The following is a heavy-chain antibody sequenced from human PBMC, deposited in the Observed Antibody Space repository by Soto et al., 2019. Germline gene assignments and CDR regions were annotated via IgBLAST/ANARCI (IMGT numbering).Heavy chain of an antibody. Sequence: GGSLRLSCAASGFTFSSYGMHWVHQAPGKGLEWVAVISYDGSNKYYADSVKGRFTISRDNSKNTLYLQMNSLRAEDTAVYYCAKGLRYGDKPQYFDYWGQGTLVTVSS. J-gene: IGHJ4*02. D-gene: IGHD4-17*01. CDR3: AKGLRYGDKPQYFDY. CDR2: ISYDGSNK. CDR1: GFTFSSYG. V-gene: IGHV3-30*18.